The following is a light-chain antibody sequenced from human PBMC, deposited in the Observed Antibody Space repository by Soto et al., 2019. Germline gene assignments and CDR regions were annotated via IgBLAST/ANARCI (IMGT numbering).Light chain of an antibody. Sequence: QSALTQPASVSGSPGQSITISCTGTSGDVGTYNFVSWYQHHPAKAPKLMIYEGNKRPSGVSNRFSGSRSSNTASLTISGLQAEDEADYYCCSYTDGSSLLFGGGTKLTVL. J-gene: IGLJ3*02. CDR3: CSYTDGSSLL. CDR1: SGDVGTYNF. CDR2: EGN. V-gene: IGLV2-23*01.